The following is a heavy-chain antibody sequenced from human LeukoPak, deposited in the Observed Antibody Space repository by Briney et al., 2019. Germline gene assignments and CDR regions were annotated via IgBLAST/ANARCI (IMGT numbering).Heavy chain of an antibody. Sequence: GGSLRLSCAASGFTFSSYAMSWVRQAPGKGLEWVSAISGSGGSTYYADSVKGRFTISRDNSKNTLYRQINSLRAEDTAVYYCAKDRTYYDFWSGLYYYYYYMDVWGKGTTVTVSS. D-gene: IGHD3-3*01. CDR1: GFTFSSYA. CDR2: ISGSGGST. V-gene: IGHV3-23*01. J-gene: IGHJ6*03. CDR3: AKDRTYYDFWSGLYYYYYYMDV.